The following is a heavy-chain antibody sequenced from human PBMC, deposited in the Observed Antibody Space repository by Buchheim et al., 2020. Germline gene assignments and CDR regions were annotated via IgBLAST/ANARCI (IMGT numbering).Heavy chain of an antibody. Sequence: QVQLQQWGAGLLKPSETLSLTCAVYGGSFSGYYWSWIRQPPGKGLEWIGEINHGGSTNDNPSLKSRVTISIDTSKNQFSLKVSSVTAADTAVYYCARGEYSSSSLRLYGMDVWGQGT. CDR3: ARGEYSSSSLRLYGMDV. J-gene: IGHJ6*02. CDR1: GGSFSGYY. V-gene: IGHV4-34*01. CDR2: INHGGST. D-gene: IGHD6-6*01.